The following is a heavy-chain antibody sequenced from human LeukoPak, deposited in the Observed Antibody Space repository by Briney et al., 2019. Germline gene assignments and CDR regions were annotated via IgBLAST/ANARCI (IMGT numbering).Heavy chain of an antibody. D-gene: IGHD3-3*01. CDR1: GGSISSGDYY. CDR3: AREPLYPMVDY. Sequence: PSQTLSLTCTVSGGSISSGDYYWSWIRQPPGKGLEWIGYIYYSGSTYYNPSLKSRVTISVDTSKNQFPLKLSSVTAADTAVYCCAREPLYPMVDYWGQGTLVTVSS. CDR2: IYYSGST. J-gene: IGHJ4*02. V-gene: IGHV4-30-4*08.